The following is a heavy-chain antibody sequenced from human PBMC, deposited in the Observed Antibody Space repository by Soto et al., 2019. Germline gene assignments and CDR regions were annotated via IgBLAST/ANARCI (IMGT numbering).Heavy chain of an antibody. CDR3: ARDQGVAAAGITWFDP. D-gene: IGHD6-13*01. V-gene: IGHV4-4*07. J-gene: IGHJ5*02. CDR2: IHSSGST. Sequence: SETLSLTCTVSGASMNSYHWSWIRQPAGKGLEWIGHIHSSGSTSYNPSLKSRVTMSVDTSKNQFSLRLMSLTAADTAVYYCARDQGVAAAGITWFDPWGQGSLVTVSS. CDR1: GASMNSYH.